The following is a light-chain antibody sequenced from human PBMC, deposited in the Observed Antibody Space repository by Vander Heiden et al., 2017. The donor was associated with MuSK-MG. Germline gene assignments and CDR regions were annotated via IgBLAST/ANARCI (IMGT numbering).Light chain of an antibody. CDR3: QQDYKTPLT. CDR2: AAS. Sequence: DIQMTQSPSSLFASVGDRVTITCRASQGITNSLAWYQQKSGKAPKLLLYAASRLESGVPSRFSGSRSGTDYTLTITSLQPEDFATYYCQQDYKTPLTFGGGTKVEI. V-gene: IGKV1-NL1*01. CDR1: QGITNS. J-gene: IGKJ4*01.